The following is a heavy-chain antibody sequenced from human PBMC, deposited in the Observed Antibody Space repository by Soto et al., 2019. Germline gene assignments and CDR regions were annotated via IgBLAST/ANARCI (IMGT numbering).Heavy chain of an antibody. CDR2: INAGNGNT. D-gene: IGHD3-10*01. J-gene: IGHJ5*02. CDR3: ARVRSGSYDWFDP. Sequence: GASVKVSCKASGYTFTSYAMHWVRQAPGQRLEWMGWINAGNGNTKYSQKFQGRVTITRDTSASTAYMELSSLRSEDTAVYYCARVRSGSYDWFDPWGQGTLVTVSS. V-gene: IGHV1-3*01. CDR1: GYTFTSYA.